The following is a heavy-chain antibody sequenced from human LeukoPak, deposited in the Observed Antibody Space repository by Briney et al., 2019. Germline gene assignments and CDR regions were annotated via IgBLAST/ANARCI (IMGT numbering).Heavy chain of an antibody. D-gene: IGHD2-2*01. CDR3: VVVVVPAAVWQFDL. V-gene: IGHV3-33*01. CDR1: GFIFSHYG. J-gene: IGHJ2*01. CDR2: IWPDGNKK. Sequence: PGGSLRLSCATSGFIFSHYGFHWVRQAPGKGLEWVAVIWPDGNKKYYADSVKGRFTVSKDNSENTVYLRMNSLRAEDTAMYYCVVVVVPAAVWQFDLWGRGTQVTVSS.